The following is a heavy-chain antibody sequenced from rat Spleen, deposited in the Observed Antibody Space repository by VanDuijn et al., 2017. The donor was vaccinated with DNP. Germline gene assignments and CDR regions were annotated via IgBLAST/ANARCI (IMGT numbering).Heavy chain of an antibody. CDR3: TRDLRVATGHPYGLDP. J-gene: IGHJ4*01. CDR2: MSTSGDT. CDR1: GFSLTSYG. V-gene: IGHV2S12*01. D-gene: IGHD1-3*01. Sequence: QVQLKESGPGLVQSSQTLSLTCTVSGFSLTSYGVSWVRQPPGKGLEWIAAMSTSGDTSYNSVLESRLNISRDTSKEQVFLKMNSLQTEDTAIYFCTRDLRVATGHPYGLDPWGQGISVTVSS.